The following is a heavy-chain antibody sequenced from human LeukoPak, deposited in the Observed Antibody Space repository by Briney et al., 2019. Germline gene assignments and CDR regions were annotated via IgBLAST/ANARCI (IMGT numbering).Heavy chain of an antibody. CDR2: ISAYNGNT. CDR3: ARDLYCSSTSCYRPGGY. D-gene: IGHD2-2*02. CDR1: GYTFTSYG. V-gene: IGHV1-18*01. Sequence: ASVKVSCKASGYTFTSYGISRVRQAPGQGLEWMGWISAYNGNTNYAQKLQGRVTMTTDTSTSTAYMELRSLRSDDTAVYYCARDLYCSSTSCYRPGGYWGQGTLVTVSS. J-gene: IGHJ4*02.